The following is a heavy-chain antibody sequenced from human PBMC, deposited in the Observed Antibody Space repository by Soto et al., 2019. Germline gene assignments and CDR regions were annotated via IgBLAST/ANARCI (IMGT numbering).Heavy chain of an antibody. CDR1: GGTFSSYA. J-gene: IGHJ6*02. Sequence: SVKVSCKASGGTFSSYAISWVRQAPGQGLEWMGGVIPIFGTANYAQKFQGRVTITADESTSTAYMELSSLRSEDTAVYYCARDRFGYCSGGSCYLEGEYYYYGMDVWGQGTTVTVSS. CDR3: ARDRFGYCSGGSCYLEGEYYYYGMDV. D-gene: IGHD2-15*01. V-gene: IGHV1-69*13. CDR2: VIPIFGTA.